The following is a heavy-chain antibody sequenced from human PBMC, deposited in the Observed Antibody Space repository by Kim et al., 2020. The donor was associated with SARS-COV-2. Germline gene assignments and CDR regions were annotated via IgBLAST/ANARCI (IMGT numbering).Heavy chain of an antibody. D-gene: IGHD3-3*01. CDR3: ARALFRTIFYYYGMDV. J-gene: IGHJ6*02. Sequence: SETLSLTCAVYGGSFSGYYWSWTRQPPGKGLEWIGEINHSGSTNYNPSLKSRVTISVDTSKNQFSLKLSSVTAADTAVYYCARALFRTIFYYYGMDVWGQGTTVTVSS. V-gene: IGHV4-34*01. CDR1: GGSFSGYY. CDR2: INHSGST.